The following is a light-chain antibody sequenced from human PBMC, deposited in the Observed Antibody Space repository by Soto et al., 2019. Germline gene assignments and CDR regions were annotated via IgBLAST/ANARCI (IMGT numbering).Light chain of an antibody. J-gene: IGKJ1*01. CDR2: TAS. Sequence: DIQMTQSPSSLSASVGHRVTITCQASQDISNYLSWFQHKPGEAPKLLIYTASSLQGGVPLRFSGAGSRTDFSLTISGLQPEDSATYYCQQTYTFPWTFGQGTRVDIK. V-gene: IGKV1-39*01. CDR1: QDISNY. CDR3: QQTYTFPWT.